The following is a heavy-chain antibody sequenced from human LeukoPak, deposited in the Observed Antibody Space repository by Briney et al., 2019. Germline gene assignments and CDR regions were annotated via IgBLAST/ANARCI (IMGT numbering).Heavy chain of an antibody. D-gene: IGHD2-15*01. CDR3: ARPYCSGGSCYFDY. J-gene: IGHJ4*02. Sequence: SETLSLTCAVYGGSFSGYYWSWIRQPPGKGLEWIGEINHSGSTYYNPSLKSRVTISVDTSKNQFSLKLSSVTAADTAVYYCARPYCSGGSCYFDYWGQGTLVTVSS. CDR1: GGSFSGYY. CDR2: INHSGST. V-gene: IGHV4-34*01.